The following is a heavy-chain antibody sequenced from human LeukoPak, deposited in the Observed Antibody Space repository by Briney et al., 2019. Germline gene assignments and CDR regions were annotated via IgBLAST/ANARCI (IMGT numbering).Heavy chain of an antibody. D-gene: IGHD2-15*01. CDR1: GYTFTSYG. CDR3: ARVLGSVVYDAFDI. CDR2: ISVYNGNT. J-gene: IGHJ3*02. V-gene: IGHV1-18*01. Sequence: ASVKVSCKASGYTFTSYGINWVRQAPGQGLEWMGWISVYNGNTNYAQKLQGRVTMTTVTSTRIVYMELRSLRSDDTAVYYCARVLGSVVYDAFDIWGQGTMVTVSS.